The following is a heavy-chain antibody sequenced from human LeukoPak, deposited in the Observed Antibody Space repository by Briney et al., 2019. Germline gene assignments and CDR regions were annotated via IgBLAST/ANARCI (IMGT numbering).Heavy chain of an antibody. CDR2: ISGSGGTA. V-gene: IGHV3-23*01. Sequence: GGSLRLSCAASGFTFSIYAMSWVRQAPGKGLEWVSAISGSGGTAYYADSVKGRFTISRDNSKNTLYLLMNNLKPEDTAVCYCTIGHGTDGNAFDFWGQGTMVTVSS. J-gene: IGHJ3*01. CDR1: GFTFSIYA. D-gene: IGHD2-15*01. CDR3: TIGHGTDGNAFDF.